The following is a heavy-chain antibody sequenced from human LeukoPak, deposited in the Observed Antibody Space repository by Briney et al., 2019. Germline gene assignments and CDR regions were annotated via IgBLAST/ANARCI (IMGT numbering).Heavy chain of an antibody. CDR1: GFTFSSYA. CDR3: ARDVDTAMVWIDY. V-gene: IGHV3-30-3*01. D-gene: IGHD5-18*01. J-gene: IGHJ4*02. Sequence: SGGSLRLSCAASGFTFSSYAMHWVRQAPGKGLEWVAVISYDGSNKYYADSVKGRFTISRDNSKNTLYLQMNSLRAEDTAVYYCARDVDTAMVWIDYWGQGTLVTVSS. CDR2: ISYDGSNK.